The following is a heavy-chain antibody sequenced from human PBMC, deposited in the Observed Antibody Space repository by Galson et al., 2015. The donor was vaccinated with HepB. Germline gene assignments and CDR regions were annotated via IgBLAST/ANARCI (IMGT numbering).Heavy chain of an antibody. J-gene: IGHJ5*02. V-gene: IGHV3-74*01. CDR2: INSDGSST. Sequence: SLRLSCAASGFTFSSYWMHWVRQAPGKGLVWVSRINSDGSSTSYADSVKGRFTISRDNAKNTLYLQMNSLRVEDTAVYFCARVSGSNGDYVKWFDPWGQGTLVTVSS. CDR1: GFTFSSYW. CDR3: ARVSGSNGDYVKWFDP. D-gene: IGHD4-17*01.